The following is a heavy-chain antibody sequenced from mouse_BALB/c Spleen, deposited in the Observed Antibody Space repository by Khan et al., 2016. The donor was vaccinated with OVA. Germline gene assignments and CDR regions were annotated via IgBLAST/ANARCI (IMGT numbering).Heavy chain of an antibody. CDR1: GFSLNSYG. CDR2: IWGDGST. D-gene: IGHD1-1*01. V-gene: IGHV2-3*01. Sequence: QVQLKESGPGLVAPSQSLSITCTVSGFSLNSYGINWVRQPPGKGLEWLGVIWGDGSTNYHSALKSRLIISKDDSKSQVFLKLNSLQTDDTATYYCAKFTPDYYSMDYWGQGTSVTVSS. CDR3: AKFTPDYYSMDY. J-gene: IGHJ4*01.